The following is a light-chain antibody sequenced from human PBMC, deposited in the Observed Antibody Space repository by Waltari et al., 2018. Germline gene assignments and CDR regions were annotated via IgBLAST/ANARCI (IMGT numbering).Light chain of an antibody. CDR3: QQRANWPPLT. V-gene: IGKV3-11*01. J-gene: IGKJ4*01. Sequence: EVVLTQPPATLSLSPGERATLSSRASQSVYNFLAWYKQKPGQAPSLLIYEASQRATGIPARFSGSGSGTDFTLTISNLEPEDVAVYYCQQRANWPPLTFGGGTKVEIK. CDR2: EAS. CDR1: QSVYNF.